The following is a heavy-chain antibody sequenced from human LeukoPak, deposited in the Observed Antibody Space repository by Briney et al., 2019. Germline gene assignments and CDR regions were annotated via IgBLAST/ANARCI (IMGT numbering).Heavy chain of an antibody. V-gene: IGHV3-11*01. J-gene: IGHJ4*02. CDR1: GFTFSDYY. CDR2: ISSSGSTI. CDR3: AMSYSPYWAYFDWSPFDY. Sequence: PGGSLRLSCAASGFTFSDYYMSWIRQAPGKGLAWVSYISSSGSTIYYADSVKGRFTISRDNAKNSLYLQMNSLRAEDTAVYYCAMSYSPYWAYFDWSPFDYWGQGTLVTVSS. D-gene: IGHD3-9*01.